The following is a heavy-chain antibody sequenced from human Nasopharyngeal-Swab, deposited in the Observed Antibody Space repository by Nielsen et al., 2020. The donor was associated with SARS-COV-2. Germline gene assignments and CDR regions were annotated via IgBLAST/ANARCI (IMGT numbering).Heavy chain of an antibody. CDR3: AKAPYLRGLDV. V-gene: IGHV3-23*01. Sequence: SLNISCASSGFTFSSYAMSWRRQAPGKGLEWVSIISGSGDTTYYADSVKDRFTISRDNSKNTLYMQTNSLRVEDTAVYYCAKAPYLRGLDVWGQGTTVTVSS. CDR2: ISGSGDTT. J-gene: IGHJ6*02. D-gene: IGHD2-21*01. CDR1: GFTFSSYA.